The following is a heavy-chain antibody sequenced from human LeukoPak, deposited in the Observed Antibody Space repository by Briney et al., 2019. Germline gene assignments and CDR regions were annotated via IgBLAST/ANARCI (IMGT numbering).Heavy chain of an antibody. CDR2: INPNSGGT. V-gene: IGHV1-2*02. D-gene: IGHD3-16*02. CDR1: GYTFTGYY. CDR3: ARGVLLRLRLGELSLRDRFDP. Sequence: ASVKVSCKASGYTFTGYYMHWVRQAPGQGLEWMGWINPNSGGTNYAQKFQGRVTMTGDTSISTAYMELSRLRSDDTAVYYCARGVLLRLRLGELSLRDRFDPWGQGTLVTVSS. J-gene: IGHJ5*02.